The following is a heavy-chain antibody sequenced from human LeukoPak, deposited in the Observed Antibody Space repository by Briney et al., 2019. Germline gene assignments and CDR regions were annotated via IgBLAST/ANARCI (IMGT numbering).Heavy chain of an antibody. Sequence: GGSLRLSCAASGFTFSSYSMNWVRQAPGKGLEWISYISSSISTIYYADSVKGRFTISRDNAKNSLSLQMNSLRAEDTAVYYCAKEGRSLQTYWGQGTLVTVSS. CDR3: AKEGRSLQTY. CDR1: GFTFSSYS. D-gene: IGHD5-24*01. V-gene: IGHV3-48*01. CDR2: ISSSISTI. J-gene: IGHJ4*02.